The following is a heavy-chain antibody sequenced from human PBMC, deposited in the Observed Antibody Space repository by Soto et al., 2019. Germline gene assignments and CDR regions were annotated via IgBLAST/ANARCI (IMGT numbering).Heavy chain of an antibody. V-gene: IGHV4-4*07. J-gene: IGHJ4*02. CDR3: ARVADARRYEVYFDY. Sequence: LETLSLTCSVSGGSISSNYWSWIRQPAGKGLEWIGRIYTSGSTNYTPSLKSRVTMSVDTSKNQFSLKLSFVTDADTAVYYCARVADARRYEVYFDYWGQGTLVTVSS. D-gene: IGHD1-1*01. CDR2: IYTSGST. CDR1: GGSISSNY.